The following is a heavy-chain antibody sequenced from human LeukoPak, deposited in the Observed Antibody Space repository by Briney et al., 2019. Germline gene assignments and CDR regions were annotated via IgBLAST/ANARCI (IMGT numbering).Heavy chain of an antibody. J-gene: IGHJ4*02. Sequence: GGSLRLSCVVSGISLSNYAMTWVRQAPGKGLEWVSYISERGGSTTYADSVKGRFTTSRDTSLNTLYLQMNNLRAEDTAVYFCARRGVVIRGILVIGYHQEAYHYDFWGQGVLVTVSS. CDR2: ISERGGST. CDR1: GISLSNYA. CDR3: ARRGVVIRGILVIGYHQEAYHYDF. V-gene: IGHV3-23*01. D-gene: IGHD3-10*01.